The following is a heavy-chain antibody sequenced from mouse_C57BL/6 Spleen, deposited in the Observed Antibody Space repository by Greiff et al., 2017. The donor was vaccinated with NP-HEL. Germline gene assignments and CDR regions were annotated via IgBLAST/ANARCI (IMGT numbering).Heavy chain of an antibody. Sequence: EVQLQQSVAELVRPGASVKLSCTASGFNIKNTYMHWVKQRPEQGLEWIGRLDPAHGNNKYAPKLQGKATITADTSSNTAYLQLSSLTSEDTAIYYCARDYYGSRNAMDYWGQGTSVTVSS. J-gene: IGHJ4*01. CDR3: ARDYYGSRNAMDY. V-gene: IGHV14-3*01. D-gene: IGHD1-1*01. CDR1: GFNIKNTY. CDR2: LDPAHGNN.